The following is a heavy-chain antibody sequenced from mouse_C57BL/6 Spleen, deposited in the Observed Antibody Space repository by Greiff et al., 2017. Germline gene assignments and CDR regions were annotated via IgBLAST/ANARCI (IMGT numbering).Heavy chain of an antibody. CDR3: ATLYYEYPWFGY. Sequence: EVKLMESGPELVKPGASVKIPCKASGYTFTDYNMDWVKQSHGKSLEWIGDINPNNGGTIYNQKFKGKATLTVDKSSSTAYMELRSLTSEDTAVYYCATLYYEYPWFGYWGQGTLVTVSA. J-gene: IGHJ3*01. V-gene: IGHV1-18*01. CDR2: INPNNGGT. CDR1: GYTFTDYN. D-gene: IGHD2-4*01.